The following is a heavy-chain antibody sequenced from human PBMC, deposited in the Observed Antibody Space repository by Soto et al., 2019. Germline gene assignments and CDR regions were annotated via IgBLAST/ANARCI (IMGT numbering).Heavy chain of an antibody. CDR2: IYYSGST. V-gene: IGHV4-31*01. J-gene: IGHJ5*02. CDR1: GGSISSGGSY. CDR3: ARVRPNYGSGSRPFDP. D-gene: IGHD3-10*01. Sequence: SETLSLTCTVSGGSISSGGSYWRWIRQHPGKGLEWIGYIYYSGSTYYNPSLKSPVTISVDTSKNQFSLKLSSVTAADTAVYYCARVRPNYGSGSRPFDPWGQGTLVTVSS.